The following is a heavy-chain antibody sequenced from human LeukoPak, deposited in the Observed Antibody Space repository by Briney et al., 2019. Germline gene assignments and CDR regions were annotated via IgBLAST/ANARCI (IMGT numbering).Heavy chain of an antibody. Sequence: ASVKVSCKVSGYTLTELSMHWVRQAPGKGLEWMGGFDPEDGETIYALKFQGRVTMTEDTSTDTAYMELSSLRSEDTAVYYCATGGGSTFGNFHRYYYYGMDVWGQGTTVTVSS. CDR3: ATGGGSTFGNFHRYYYYGMDV. J-gene: IGHJ6*02. CDR1: GYTLTELS. CDR2: FDPEDGET. D-gene: IGHD2-2*01. V-gene: IGHV1-24*01.